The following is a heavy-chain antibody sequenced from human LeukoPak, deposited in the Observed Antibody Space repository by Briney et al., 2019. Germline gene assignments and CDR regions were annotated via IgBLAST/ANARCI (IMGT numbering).Heavy chain of an antibody. Sequence: PSETLSLTCAVYGGSFSGYYWSWIRQPPGKGLEWIGEINHSGSTNYNPSLKSRVTISVDTSKNQFSLKLSSVTAADTAVYYCARWWPGYSYGYHRVGSTSNWFDPWGQGTLVTVSS. D-gene: IGHD5-18*01. CDR1: GGSFSGYY. CDR3: ARWWPGYSYGYHRVGSTSNWFDP. J-gene: IGHJ5*02. CDR2: INHSGST. V-gene: IGHV4-34*01.